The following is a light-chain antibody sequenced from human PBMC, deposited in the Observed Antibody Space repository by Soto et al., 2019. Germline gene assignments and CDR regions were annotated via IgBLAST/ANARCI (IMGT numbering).Light chain of an antibody. J-gene: IGLJ1*01. CDR2: EVN. Sequence: QSVLTQPASVSESPGQSITISCTGTSSNVGSYKLVSWYQQHPGKAPKLMIFEVNKRPSGVSNRFSGSKSGNTASLTISGLKVEDDADYYCCSSGGSPTYVFGTGTKVTVL. CDR1: SSNVGSYKL. CDR3: CSSGGSPTYV. V-gene: IGLV2-23*02.